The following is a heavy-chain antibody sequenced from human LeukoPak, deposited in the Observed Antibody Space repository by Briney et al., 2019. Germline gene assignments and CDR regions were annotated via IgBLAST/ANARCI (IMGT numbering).Heavy chain of an antibody. V-gene: IGHV3-13*01. J-gene: IGHJ3*02. CDR2: IGTAGDT. CDR1: GFTFSSYD. D-gene: IGHD2-15*01. Sequence: GGSLRLSCAASGFTFSSYDMHWVRQATGKGLEWVSAIGTAGDTYYPGSVKGRFTISRENAKNSSYLQMNSLRAGDTAVYYCARVGVGDAFDIWGQGTMVTVSS. CDR3: ARVGVGDAFDI.